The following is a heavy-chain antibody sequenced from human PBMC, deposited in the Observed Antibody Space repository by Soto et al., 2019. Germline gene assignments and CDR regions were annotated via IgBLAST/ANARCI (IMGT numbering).Heavy chain of an antibody. V-gene: IGHV3-30*18. CDR3: ANGYCSSTSCYPRYYFDY. D-gene: IGHD2-2*01. J-gene: IGHJ4*02. Sequence: SLRLSCAASGFTFSSYGMHWVRQAPGKGLEWVAVISYDGSNKYYADSVKGRFTISRDNSKNTLYLQMNSLRAEDTAVYYCANGYCSSTSCYPRYYFDYWGQGTLVTVSS. CDR1: GFTFSSYG. CDR2: ISYDGSNK.